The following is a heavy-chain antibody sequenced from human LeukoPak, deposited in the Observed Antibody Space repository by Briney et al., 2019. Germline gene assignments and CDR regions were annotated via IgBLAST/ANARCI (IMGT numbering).Heavy chain of an antibody. Sequence: HPGGSLRLSCAASGFTFSSYEMNWVRQAPGKGLEWVSYISSSGSTIYYADSVKGRFTISRDNAKNSLYLQMNSLRAEDTAVYYCARGQYYYDSSGLDYWGQGTLVTVSS. V-gene: IGHV3-48*03. D-gene: IGHD3-22*01. CDR2: ISSSGSTI. CDR1: GFTFSSYE. J-gene: IGHJ4*02. CDR3: ARGQYYYDSSGLDY.